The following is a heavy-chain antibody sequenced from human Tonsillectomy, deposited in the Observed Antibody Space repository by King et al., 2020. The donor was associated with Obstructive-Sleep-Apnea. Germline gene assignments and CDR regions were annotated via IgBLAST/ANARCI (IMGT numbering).Heavy chain of an antibody. CDR1: GFTFDDYA. Sequence: VQLVESGGGLVQPGRSLRLSCAASGFTFDDYAMHWVRQAPGNGLEWVSGISCNRGSIGYADSVKGRFTISRDNAKNSLYLQMNSLRAEDTALYYCASMEGVYYDSSGYDYWGQGTLVTVSS. CDR2: ISCNRGSI. V-gene: IGHV3-9*01. D-gene: IGHD3-22*01. CDR3: ASMEGVYYDSSGYDY. J-gene: IGHJ4*02.